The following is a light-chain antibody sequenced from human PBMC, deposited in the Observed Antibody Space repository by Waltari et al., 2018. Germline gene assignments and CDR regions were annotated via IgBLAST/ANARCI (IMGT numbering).Light chain of an antibody. J-gene: IGLJ1*01. V-gene: IGLV2-23*02. CDR2: EVF. CDR3: CSYAGRGTYV. CDR1: TSDVGSYDL. Sequence: QSALTQPASVSGTPGQSITISRSVTTSDVGSYDLVSWYQQHPGEAPKLLICEVFKRPPDTSSRFSGAKSGSTASLTISGLQPEDEADYYCCSYAGRGTYVFGSGTKVTVL.